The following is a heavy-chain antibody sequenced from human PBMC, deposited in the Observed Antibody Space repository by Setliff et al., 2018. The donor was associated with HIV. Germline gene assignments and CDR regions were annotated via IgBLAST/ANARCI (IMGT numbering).Heavy chain of an antibody. CDR3: ARVLYGGGSWPFDY. V-gene: IGHV4-61*01. CDR1: GDSVSSASYY. CDR2: IYYNGLT. D-gene: IGHD3-10*01. J-gene: IGHJ4*02. Sequence: SETLSLTCTVSGDSVSSASYYWSWIRQPPGKGLEWIEVIYYNGLTCYNPSLESRVTIAVDTSKNQFSLNLNSVTAADTAVYYCARVLYGGGSWPFDYWGQGTLVTVSS.